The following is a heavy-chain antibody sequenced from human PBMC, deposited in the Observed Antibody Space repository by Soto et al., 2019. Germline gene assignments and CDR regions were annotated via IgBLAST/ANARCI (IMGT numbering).Heavy chain of an antibody. Sequence: GGSLRLSCAAAGFTFSNYFMHWVRQVPGEGLVWVSRMSGDGKTISYADSVKGRFTISRDNAKNTLYLQMNSLRVEDTAVYYCARTYVPGIAGSDPWGQGTLVTVSS. D-gene: IGHD1-1*01. CDR1: GFTFSNYF. J-gene: IGHJ5*02. CDR3: ARTYVPGIAGSDP. CDR2: MSGDGKTI. V-gene: IGHV3-74*01.